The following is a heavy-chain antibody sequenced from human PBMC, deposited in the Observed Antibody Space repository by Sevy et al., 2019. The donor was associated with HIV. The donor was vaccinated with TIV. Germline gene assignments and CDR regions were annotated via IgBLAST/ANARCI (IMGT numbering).Heavy chain of an antibody. CDR3: LLYGEVLRRGHSPCYYYGMDV. CDR1: GFTFSSYA. V-gene: IGHV3-23*01. D-gene: IGHD3-10*01. J-gene: IGHJ6*02. Sequence: GGSLRLSCAASGFTFSSYAMSWVRQAPGKGLEWVSAISGSGGSTYYADSVKGRFTISRDNSKNTLYLQMNSLRAEDTAVYYCLLYGEVLRRGHSPCYYYGMDVWGRGTTVTVSS. CDR2: ISGSGGST.